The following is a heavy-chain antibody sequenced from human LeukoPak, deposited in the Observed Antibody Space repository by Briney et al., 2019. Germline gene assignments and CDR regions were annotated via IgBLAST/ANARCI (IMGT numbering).Heavy chain of an antibody. CDR2: FDPEDGET. CDR3: ATDPIRRDGYPSDY. CDR1: GYTLAELS. J-gene: IGHJ4*02. V-gene: IGHV1-24*01. D-gene: IGHD5-24*01. Sequence: ASVKVSCKVSGYTLAELSTHWVRQAPGKGLEWMGGFDPEDGETIYAQEFQGRVTMTEDTSTDTAYMELSSLRSEDTAVYYCATDPIRRDGYPSDYWGQGTLVTVSS.